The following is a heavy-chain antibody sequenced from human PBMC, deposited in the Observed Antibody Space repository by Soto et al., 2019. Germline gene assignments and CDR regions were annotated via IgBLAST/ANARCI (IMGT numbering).Heavy chain of an antibody. CDR1: GFIFTSYS. Sequence: EVQLVESGGGLVQPGGSLRLSCAATGFIFTSYSMNWVRQAPGKGLEWLSYIRIDSNHIGYADSVRGRFTISSDIAKNPLDLKMNRLGDQDTGCFFLARDFSSAFGYWGQGTLVTVSS. V-gene: IGHV3-48*02. CDR2: IRIDSNHI. J-gene: IGHJ4*02. D-gene: IGHD2-15*01. CDR3: ARDFSSAFGY.